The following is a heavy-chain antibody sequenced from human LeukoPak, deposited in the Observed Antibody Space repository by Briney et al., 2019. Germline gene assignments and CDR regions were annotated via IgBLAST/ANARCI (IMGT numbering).Heavy chain of an antibody. CDR2: ISGYNGDT. D-gene: IGHD3-22*01. J-gene: IGHJ6*02. CDR3: ARQYYYDTSGYYSAYYNYGMDV. CDR1: GYSFNNYG. V-gene: IGHV1-18*01. Sequence: ASVKVSCKASGYSFNNYGISWVRQAPGQGLEWMGWISGYNGDTKFAQKFQGRVTITTDKSTTTASMELRSLRSDDTAVYFCARQYYYDTSGYYSAYYNYGMDVWGQGTTVTVSS.